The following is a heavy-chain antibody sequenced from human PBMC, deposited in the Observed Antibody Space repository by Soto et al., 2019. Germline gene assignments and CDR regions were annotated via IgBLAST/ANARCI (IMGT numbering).Heavy chain of an antibody. D-gene: IGHD6-13*01. V-gene: IGHV4-4*07. CDR2: IDASGNS. CDR3: ARYSSNWFQTEGMDV. Sequence: PSETLSLTCTVSGDSISSYYWNWIRQPAGKGLEWIGRIDASGNSNYNPSLKSRVTMSVDTSKKQFSLKVTSVTAADTAVYYCARYSSNWFQTEGMDVWGQGTPVTVYS. CDR1: GDSISSYY. J-gene: IGHJ6*02.